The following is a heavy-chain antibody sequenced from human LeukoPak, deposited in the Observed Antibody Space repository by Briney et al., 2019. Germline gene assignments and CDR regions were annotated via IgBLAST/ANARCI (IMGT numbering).Heavy chain of an antibody. CDR1: GFTFSDNY. V-gene: IGHV3-11*04. CDR2: ISSSGSTI. J-gene: IGHJ4*02. Sequence: PGGSLRLSCAASGFTFSDNYMTWVRQAPGKGLEWLSYISSSGSTIYYVDSVKGRFTISRDNAKNSLYLQMNRLRAEDTAVYYCARDGSPDYYGLGSYNYWGQGTLVTVSS. D-gene: IGHD3-10*01. CDR3: ARDGSPDYYGLGSYNY.